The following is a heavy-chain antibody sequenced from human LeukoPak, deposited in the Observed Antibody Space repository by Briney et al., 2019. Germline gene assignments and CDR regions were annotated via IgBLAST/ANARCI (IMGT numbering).Heavy chain of an antibody. Sequence: GGSLRLSCAASGFTFSNAWMSWVRQAPGKGLEWVGRIKSKTDGGTTDYAAPVKGRFTISRDDSKNTLYLQMNSLKTEDTAVYYCTTDVEQGYCGGDCYRYYFDYWGQGTLVTVSS. CDR2: IKSKTDGGTT. V-gene: IGHV3-15*01. J-gene: IGHJ4*02. CDR1: GFTFSNAW. D-gene: IGHD2-21*02. CDR3: TTDVEQGYCGGDCYRYYFDY.